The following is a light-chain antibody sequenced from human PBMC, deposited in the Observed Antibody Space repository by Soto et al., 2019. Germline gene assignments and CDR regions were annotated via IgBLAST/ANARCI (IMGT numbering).Light chain of an antibody. CDR1: QSVSSN. CDR3: NQRQSWPRT. CDR2: DAS. J-gene: IGKJ1*01. V-gene: IGKV3-11*01. Sequence: EIVMTQSPATLSVSPGERATLSCRASQSVSSNLAWYQQKPGQAPRLLIYDASNRATGIPARFSGSGSGTDFTLTISSLEPEDFAVYYCNQRQSWPRTFGQGTKVDIK.